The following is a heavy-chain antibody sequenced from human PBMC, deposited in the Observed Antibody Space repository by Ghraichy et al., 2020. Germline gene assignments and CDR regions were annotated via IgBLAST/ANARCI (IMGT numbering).Heavy chain of an antibody. V-gene: IGHV4-59*01. CDR1: GGSISSYY. D-gene: IGHD5-18*01. J-gene: IGHJ5*02. Sequence: SETLSLTCTVSGGSISSYYWSWIRQPPGKGLEWIGYIYYSGSTNYNPSLKSRVTISVDTSKNQFSLKLSSVTAADTAVYYCARVVVGYFNWFDPWGQGTLVTVSS. CDR3: ARVVVGYFNWFDP. CDR2: IYYSGST.